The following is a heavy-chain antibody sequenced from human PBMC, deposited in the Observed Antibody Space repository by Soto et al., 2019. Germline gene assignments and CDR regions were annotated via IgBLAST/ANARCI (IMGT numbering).Heavy chain of an antibody. CDR3: ARDRYDFWSGYYHSWFDP. CDR1: GGSISSGGYY. CDR2: IYYSGST. Sequence: SETLSLTCTVSGGSISSGGYYWSWIRQHPGKGLEWIGYIYYSGSTYYNPSLKSRVTISVDTSKNQFSLKLSSVTAADTAVYYCARDRYDFWSGYYHSWFDPWGQGTLVTVSS. J-gene: IGHJ5*02. D-gene: IGHD3-3*01. V-gene: IGHV4-31*03.